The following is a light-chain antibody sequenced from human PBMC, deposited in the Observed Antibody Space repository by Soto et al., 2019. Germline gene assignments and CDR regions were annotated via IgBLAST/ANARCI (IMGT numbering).Light chain of an antibody. Sequence: QSVLTPPPSVSGAPGQRVTISCTGSSSNIGAGYDVHWYQHLSGTAPKLLIHGNSNRPSGVPDRFSGSKSGTSASLAIPGLQAEDEADYYCQSYDSSLSGSVFGGGTKRTVL. CDR2: GNS. V-gene: IGLV1-40*01. CDR3: QSYDSSLSGSV. J-gene: IGLJ2*01. CDR1: SSNIGAGYD.